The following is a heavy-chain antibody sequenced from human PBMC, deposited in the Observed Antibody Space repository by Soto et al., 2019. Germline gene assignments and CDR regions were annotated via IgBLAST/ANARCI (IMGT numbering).Heavy chain of an antibody. CDR1: GGTFSSYA. Sequence: QVQLVQSGAEVKKPGSSVKDSCKASGGTFSSYAITWVRQAPGQGLEWMGGIIPIFGTANYAQKFQGRVTITADESTSTAYRELSSMRSEDTAVYYCASPSSGYYYVYAFDIWGQGTMVTVSS. J-gene: IGHJ3*02. CDR3: ASPSSGYYYVYAFDI. CDR2: IIPIFGTA. D-gene: IGHD3-22*01. V-gene: IGHV1-69*01.